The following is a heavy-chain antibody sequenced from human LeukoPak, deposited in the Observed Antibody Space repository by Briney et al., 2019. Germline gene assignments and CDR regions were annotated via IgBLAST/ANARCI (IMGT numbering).Heavy chain of an antibody. J-gene: IGHJ4*02. V-gene: IGHV4-59*01. CDR1: GGSISNYY. D-gene: IGHD4-11*01. CDR3: ARADYSNYLFDY. CDR2: IYYSGST. Sequence: SETLSLTCTVSGGSISNYYWSWIRQPPGKGLEWIGYIYYSGSTNYNPSLQNRVTISIDTSKNQFSLKLSSVTAADTAVYYCARADYSNYLFDYWGQGTLVTVSS.